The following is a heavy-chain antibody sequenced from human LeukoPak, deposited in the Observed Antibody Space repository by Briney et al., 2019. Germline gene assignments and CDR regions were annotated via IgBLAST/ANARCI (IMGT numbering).Heavy chain of an antibody. CDR1: GGSVSSGSYY. D-gene: IGHD6-13*01. J-gene: IGHJ4*02. CDR2: IYISGST. CDR3: ARGQLQILPLSSWHDY. Sequence: SETLSLTCTVSGGSVSSGSYYWSWIRQPAGKGLEWIGRIYISGSTKYNPSLKIRVTISTDTSKNQFSLKLSSVTPPDTAVYYCARGQLQILPLSSWHDYWGQGTLVTVSS. V-gene: IGHV4-61*02.